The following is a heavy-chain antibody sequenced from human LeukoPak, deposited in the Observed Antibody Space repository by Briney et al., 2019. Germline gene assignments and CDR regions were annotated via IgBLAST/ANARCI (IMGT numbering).Heavy chain of an antibody. D-gene: IGHD3-10*01. CDR2: ISSSGSTI. CDR3: AKDGVLITILRAPYYFDY. CDR1: GFTFSSYE. Sequence: PGGSLRLSCAASGFTFSSYEMNWVRQAPGKGLEWVSYISSSGSTIYYADSVKGRFTISRDNAKNSLYLQMNSLRAEDTAVYYCAKDGVLITILRAPYYFDYWGQGTLVTVSS. J-gene: IGHJ4*02. V-gene: IGHV3-48*03.